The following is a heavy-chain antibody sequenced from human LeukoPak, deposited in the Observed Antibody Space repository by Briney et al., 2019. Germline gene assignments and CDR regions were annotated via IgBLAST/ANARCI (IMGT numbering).Heavy chain of an antibody. V-gene: IGHV3-30*18. CDR1: GYSFSAYD. J-gene: IGHJ4*02. Sequence: GGSLRLSCTASGYSFSAYDIHWVRQAPGKGLEWVAAISHDGSQTFYADSVKGRFTISRDNPRNTLFLQMNSLRTEDTAVYYCAKFRGYYVDYWGQGTQVMVSS. CDR3: AKFRGYYVDY. D-gene: IGHD3-10*02. CDR2: ISHDGSQT.